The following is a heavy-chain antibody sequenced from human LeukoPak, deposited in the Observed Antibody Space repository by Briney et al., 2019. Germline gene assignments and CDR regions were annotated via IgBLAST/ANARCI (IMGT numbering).Heavy chain of an antibody. Sequence: TSETLSLTCTVSGGSISSSSYCWGWIRQPPGQGLEWIGSIYYSGNTYYNPSLKSRVTISVDTSKNQFSLKLSSVTAADTAVYYCARRGNYYYGMDVWGQGTTVTVSS. CDR3: ARRGNYYYGMDV. V-gene: IGHV4-39*01. CDR1: GGSISSSSYC. J-gene: IGHJ6*02. CDR2: IYYSGNT.